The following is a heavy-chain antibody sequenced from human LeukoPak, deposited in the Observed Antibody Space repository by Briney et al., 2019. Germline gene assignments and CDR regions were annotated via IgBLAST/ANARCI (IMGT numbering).Heavy chain of an antibody. CDR1: GYTFTGYY. V-gene: IGHV1-2*04. J-gene: IGHJ6*02. CDR2: INPNSGGT. Sequence: ASVKVSCKASGYTFTGYYMHWVRQAPGQGLEWMGWINPNSGGTNYAQKFRGWVTMTRDTSISTAYMELSRLRSDDTAVYYCARGRSAVVPAAPTSYGMDVWGQGTTVTVSS. CDR3: ARGRSAVVPAAPTSYGMDV. D-gene: IGHD2-2*01.